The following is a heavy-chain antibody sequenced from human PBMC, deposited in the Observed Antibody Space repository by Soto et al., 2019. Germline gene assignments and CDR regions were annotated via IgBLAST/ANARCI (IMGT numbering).Heavy chain of an antibody. CDR1: GFSFSSFA. CDR2: ISDDGASI. Sequence: GGSLRLSCEASGFSFSSFAMNWVRQAPGRGLEWVSYISDDGASIYYADSLKGRFTISRDDAKNSLSLQMNNLRAEDTAVYYCARENSVQAWLHHFDHWGLGTLVTVSS. V-gene: IGHV3-48*03. CDR3: ARENSVQAWLHHFDH. D-gene: IGHD5-18*01. J-gene: IGHJ4*02.